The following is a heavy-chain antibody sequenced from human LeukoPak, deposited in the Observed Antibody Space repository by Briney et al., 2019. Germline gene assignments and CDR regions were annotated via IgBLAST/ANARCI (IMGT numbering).Heavy chain of an antibody. D-gene: IGHD3-22*01. CDR1: GYTFTGYY. CDR3: ATHASSGGPYYFDY. V-gene: IGHV1-2*02. Sequence: GASVKVSCKASGYTFTGYYMHWVRQAPGQGLEWMGWINPNNGGTSYAQKFQDRVTMTRDTSISTAYMDLSRLRSEDTAVYYCATHASSGGPYYFDYWGQGTLVTVSS. CDR2: INPNNGGT. J-gene: IGHJ4*02.